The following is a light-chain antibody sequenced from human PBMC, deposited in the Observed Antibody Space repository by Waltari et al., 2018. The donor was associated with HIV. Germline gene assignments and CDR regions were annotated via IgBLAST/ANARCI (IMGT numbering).Light chain of an antibody. CDR1: SSDVGGYNY. CDR3: SSYTSSSTLV. J-gene: IGLJ2*01. V-gene: IGLV2-14*01. Sequence: QSALTQPASVSVSPGQSITISCTGTSSDVGGYNYVSWYQQHPDKAPKLLIYEVSSRPSGISSRFSGCKSANTASLTISGLQADDEADYYCSSYTSSSTLVFGGGTKLTV. CDR2: EVS.